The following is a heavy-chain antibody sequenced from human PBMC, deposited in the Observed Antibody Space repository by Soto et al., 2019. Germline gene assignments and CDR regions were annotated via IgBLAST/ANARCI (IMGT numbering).Heavy chain of an antibody. CDR2: IDYSGGT. V-gene: IGHV4-39*01. CDR3: ARQASRSGSYTSHPSYYFAY. CDR1: GGSISSSSYY. J-gene: IGHJ4*02. Sequence: QLQLQESGPGLVKPSETLSLTCTVSGGSISSSSYYWGWIRQPPGKGLEWIGSIDYSGGTYYNPSLKSRVTKSVDTSKNHVSLKLSSVTAADTAVYYCARQASRSGSYTSHPSYYFAYWGQGTLVTVSS. D-gene: IGHD2-2*01.